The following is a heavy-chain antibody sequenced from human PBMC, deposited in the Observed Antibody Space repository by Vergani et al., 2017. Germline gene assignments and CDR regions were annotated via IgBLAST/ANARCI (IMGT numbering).Heavy chain of an antibody. V-gene: IGHV1-18*01. J-gene: IGHJ4*02. CDR2: ITAYNGDP. CDR3: ARDFAGECNSDQCCTGGL. Sequence: QVQLVQSGAEMKKPGASVKVSCKASGYTFTAYGISWVRQAPGQGLEWLGWITAYNGDPKYTRRLQDRITWTTDPSTATVYLELRSLRSDDTAVYYCARDFAGECNSDQCCTGGLWGQGTLVTVSS. D-gene: IGHD2/OR15-2a*01. CDR1: GYTFTAYG.